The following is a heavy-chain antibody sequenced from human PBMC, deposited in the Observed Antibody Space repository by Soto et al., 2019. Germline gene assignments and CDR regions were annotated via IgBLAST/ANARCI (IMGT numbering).Heavy chain of an antibody. J-gene: IGHJ6*02. V-gene: IGHV1-3*01. D-gene: IGHD3-3*01. CDR1: GYTFTSYA. Sequence: ASVKVSCKASGYTFTSYAMHWVRQAPGQRLEWMGWINAGNGNTKYSQKLQGRVTMTTDTSTSTAYMELRSLRSDDTAVYYCARVTLEWLPEERGMDVWGQGTTVTVSS. CDR2: INAGNGNT. CDR3: ARVTLEWLPEERGMDV.